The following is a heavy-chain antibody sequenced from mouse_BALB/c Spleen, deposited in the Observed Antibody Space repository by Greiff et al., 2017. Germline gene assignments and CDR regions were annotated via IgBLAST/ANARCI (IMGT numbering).Heavy chain of an antibody. CDR2: IDPANGNT. J-gene: IGHJ2*01. CDR1: GFNIKDTY. V-gene: IGHV14-3*02. Sequence: VQLQQSGAELVKPGASVKLSCTASGFNIKDTYMHWVKQRPEQGLEWIGRIDPANGNTKYDPKFQGKATITADTSSNTAYLQLSSLTSEDTAVYYCARGRAVVAPFDYWGQGTTVTVSS. CDR3: ARGRAVVAPFDY. D-gene: IGHD1-1*01.